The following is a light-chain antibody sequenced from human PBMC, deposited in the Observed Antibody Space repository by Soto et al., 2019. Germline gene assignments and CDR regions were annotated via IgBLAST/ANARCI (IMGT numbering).Light chain of an antibody. V-gene: IGKV3-20*01. J-gene: IGKJ2*01. CDR2: GTS. Sequence: IVLTHSPGTLSLSPGERATLSCRASQSVSSTYLAWYQQKPGQAPRLLIYGTSITATGVPDRFSGSGSETDFTLTVSRVEPEDFAVYYCQQFGGSPLYSLGQGNNLEIK. CDR3: QQFGGSPLYS. CDR1: QSVSSTY.